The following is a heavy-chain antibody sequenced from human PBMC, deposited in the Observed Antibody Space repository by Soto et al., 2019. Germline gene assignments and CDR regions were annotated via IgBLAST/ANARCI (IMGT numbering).Heavy chain of an antibody. CDR2: VSSSGGST. V-gene: IGHV3-23*01. D-gene: IGHD6-13*01. CDR3: AKYSTSWRGGQFDY. J-gene: IGHJ4*02. Sequence: EVQLLESGGGLVQPGGXLRXXCAXSGFTFSSYAMSWVRQAPGKGXXWVLAVSSSGGSTYYADSVKGRFXIXXXXXXXXXXXXXXXXXXEDTAVYYCAKYSTSWRGGQFDYWGQGTLVTVXS. CDR1: GFTFSSYA.